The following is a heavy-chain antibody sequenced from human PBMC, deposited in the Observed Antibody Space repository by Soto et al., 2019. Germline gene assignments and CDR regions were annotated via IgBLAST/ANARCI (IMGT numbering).Heavy chain of an antibody. Sequence: QVQLVQSGAEVKKPGSSVKVSCKASGGTFSSYAISWVRQAPGQGLEWMGGIIPIFGTANYAQKFQGRVTITADKSTSPAYMELSSLRSEDTAVYYCALGYCSSTSCYRDWFDPWGQGTLVTVSS. J-gene: IGHJ5*02. CDR1: GGTFSSYA. CDR2: IIPIFGTA. D-gene: IGHD2-2*02. V-gene: IGHV1-69*06. CDR3: ALGYCSSTSCYRDWFDP.